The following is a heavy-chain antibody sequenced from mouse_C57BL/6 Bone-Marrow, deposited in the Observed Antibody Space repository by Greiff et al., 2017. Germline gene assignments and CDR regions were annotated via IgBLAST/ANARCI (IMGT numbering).Heavy chain of an antibody. CDR1: GFNIKDDY. CDR3: SSFDCNYFYF. CDR2: IDPVIGDT. Sequence: VQLQQSGAELVRPGASVKLSCTASGFNIKDDYIHWVKQRPEQGLEWIGWIDPVIGDTEYASKFQGKATITSDTSSNPVYLHLSSLTSEDTAVYYCSSFDCNYFYFWGQGTPLTVAS. V-gene: IGHV14-4*01. J-gene: IGHJ2*01. D-gene: IGHD2-4*01.